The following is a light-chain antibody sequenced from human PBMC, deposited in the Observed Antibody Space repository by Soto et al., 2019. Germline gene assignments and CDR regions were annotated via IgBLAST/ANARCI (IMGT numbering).Light chain of an antibody. Sequence: TQPAPVSATLGQSITIPCPGTISHVGRFDVVSWYQQHPGQVPNLIIYEGSRRPSGVSSRFSGSKSGNTASLTISGLQAEDEADYYCCAYINSRSYVFGSETKVTVL. CDR2: EGS. J-gene: IGLJ1*01. CDR3: CAYINSRSYV. CDR1: ISHVGRFDV. V-gene: IGLV2-23*01.